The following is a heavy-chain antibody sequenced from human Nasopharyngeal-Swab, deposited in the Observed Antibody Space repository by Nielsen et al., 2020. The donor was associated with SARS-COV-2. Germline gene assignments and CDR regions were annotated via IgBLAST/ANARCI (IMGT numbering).Heavy chain of an antibody. CDR3: VGNGYFCLEH. Sequence: SETLSLTFTVSGGSISSGGYYWSSIRQHPGKVLEWIGEIDPSGSTNYNPSLKTRVTISVDKSESQFSLKLTSVTAADTAVYYCVGNGYFCLEHWGQGALVIVSS. J-gene: IGHJ4*02. CDR1: GGSISSGGYY. V-gene: IGHV4-31*03. CDR2: IDPSGST. D-gene: IGHD6-13*01.